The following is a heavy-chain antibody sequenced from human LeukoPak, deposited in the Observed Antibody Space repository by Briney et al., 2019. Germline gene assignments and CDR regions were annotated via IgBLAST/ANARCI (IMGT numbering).Heavy chain of an antibody. D-gene: IGHD3-9*01. J-gene: IGHJ4*02. V-gene: IGHV4-59*11. CDR1: GGSISSHY. Sequence: SETLSLTCTVSGGSISSHYWSWIRQPPGKGLEWIGYIYYSGSTNYNPSLKSRVTISVDTSKNQFSLKLSSVTAADTAVYYCARDTSYYDILTGFHKPGYFDYWGQGTLVTVSS. CDR2: IYYSGST. CDR3: ARDTSYYDILTGFHKPGYFDY.